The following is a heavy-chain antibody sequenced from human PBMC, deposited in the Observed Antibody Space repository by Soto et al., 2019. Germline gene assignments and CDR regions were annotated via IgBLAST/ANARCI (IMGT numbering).Heavy chain of an antibody. CDR2: ISYDGSNK. V-gene: IGHV3-30*03. CDR1: GFTFSSYG. CDR3: ASVVSSSAYYYYGMDV. Sequence: GGSLRLSCAASGFTFSSYGMHWVRQAPGKGLEWVAVISYDGSNKYYADSVKGRFTISRDNSKNTLYLQMNSLRAEDTAVYYWASVVSSSAYYYYGMDVWGQGTTVTVSS. J-gene: IGHJ6*02. D-gene: IGHD6-6*01.